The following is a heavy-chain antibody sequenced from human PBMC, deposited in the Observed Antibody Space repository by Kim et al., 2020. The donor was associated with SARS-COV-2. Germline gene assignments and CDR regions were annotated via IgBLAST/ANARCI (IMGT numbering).Heavy chain of an antibody. CDR2: ISTDSGYT. J-gene: IGHJ4*02. Sequence: ASVKVSCKTSGYTFTTYGLSWVRQPPGQGLEWMGWISTDSGYTKYAQKFQDRVTLTKDTSTSTAYMELRSLISDDTPVYFCARDRDYRFDLWGQGTLVTVSS. V-gene: IGHV1-18*01. CDR3: ARDRDYRFDL. D-gene: IGHD3-16*02. CDR1: GYTFTTYG.